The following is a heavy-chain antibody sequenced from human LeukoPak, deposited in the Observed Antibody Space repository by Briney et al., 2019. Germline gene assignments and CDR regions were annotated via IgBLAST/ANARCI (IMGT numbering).Heavy chain of an antibody. CDR1: GVSISSYY. CDR3: ASREIVGASTLAY. Sequence: PSETLSLTCTVSGVSISSYYWSWLRQPPGKGLEWLGYIYYSGSTNYNPSLKSRVTISVDTSKNQFSLKLSSVTAADTAVYYCASREIVGASTLAYWGQGTLVTVSS. J-gene: IGHJ4*02. V-gene: IGHV4-59*01. CDR2: IYYSGST. D-gene: IGHD1-26*01.